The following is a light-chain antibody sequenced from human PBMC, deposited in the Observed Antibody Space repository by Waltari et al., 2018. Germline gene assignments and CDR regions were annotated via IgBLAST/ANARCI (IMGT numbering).Light chain of an antibody. Sequence: DIVLTQSPDSLAVSLGERATISCKSSQTVLYNSNDKNYLAWYQQKPGQPPRLLISWASIRESGVPDRFSGGGSGTDFTLTISSLQAEDVAVYYCQQYYRSRTFGQGTKVEIK. CDR2: WAS. V-gene: IGKV4-1*01. CDR3: QQYYRSRT. J-gene: IGKJ1*01. CDR1: QTVLYNSNDKNY.